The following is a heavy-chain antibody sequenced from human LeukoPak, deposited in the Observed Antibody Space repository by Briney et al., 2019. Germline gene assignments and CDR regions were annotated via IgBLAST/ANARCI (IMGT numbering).Heavy chain of an antibody. V-gene: IGHV3-7*05. J-gene: IGHJ4*01. CDR3: VSTTTFDN. CDR1: GFTFSNYW. D-gene: IGHD1-1*01. CDR2: IKKDGTDT. Sequence: PGGSLRLSCAASGFTFSNYWMSWVRQAPGKGLEWVANIKKDGTDTYYVDSVTGRLTISRDNSKNSTYLQMNSLRAEDPAIYYCVSTTTFDNSG.